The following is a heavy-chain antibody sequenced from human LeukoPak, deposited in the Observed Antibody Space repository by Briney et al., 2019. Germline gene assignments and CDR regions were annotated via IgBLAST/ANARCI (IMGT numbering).Heavy chain of an antibody. CDR3: AREPGSTGGFDY. D-gene: IGHD1-26*01. CDR2: ISYDGSNK. V-gene: IGHV3-30-3*01. Sequence: GGSLRLSCAASGFTFSSYAMHWVRQAPGKGLEWVAVISYDGSNKYYADSVKGRFTISRDNSKNTLYLQMNSLRAEDTAVYYCAREPGSTGGFDYWGQGTLVTVSS. J-gene: IGHJ4*02. CDR1: GFTFSSYA.